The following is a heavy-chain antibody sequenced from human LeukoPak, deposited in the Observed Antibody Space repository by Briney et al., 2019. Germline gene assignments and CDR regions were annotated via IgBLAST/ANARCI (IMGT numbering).Heavy chain of an antibody. CDR1: GYTFTSYG. D-gene: IGHD6-19*01. V-gene: IGHV1-18*01. CDR2: ISAYNGNT. J-gene: IGHJ4*02. CDR3: ASPYSSGWSLDY. Sequence: ASVKVSCKASGYTFTSYGISWVRQAPGQGLERMGWISAYNGNTNYAQKLQGRVTMTRNTSISTAYMELSSLRSEDTAVYYCASPYSSGWSLDYWGQGTLVTVSS.